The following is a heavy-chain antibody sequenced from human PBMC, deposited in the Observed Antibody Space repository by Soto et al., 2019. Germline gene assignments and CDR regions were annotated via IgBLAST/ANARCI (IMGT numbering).Heavy chain of an antibody. D-gene: IGHD5-12*01. CDR2: IYYSGST. J-gene: IGHJ4*02. Sequence: QLQLQESGPGLVKPSETLSLTCTVSGGSISSSSYYWGWIRQPPGKGLEWIGSIYYSGSTYYNPSLKSRVTRSVDTSKNQFSLKLSSVTAADTAVYYCARLDVATITADYYFDYWGQGTLVTVSS. V-gene: IGHV4-39*01. CDR3: ARLDVATITADYYFDY. CDR1: GGSISSSSYY.